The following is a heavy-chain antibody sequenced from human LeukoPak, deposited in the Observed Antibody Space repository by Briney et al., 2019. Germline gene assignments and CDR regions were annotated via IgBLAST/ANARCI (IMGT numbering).Heavy chain of an antibody. D-gene: IGHD6-19*01. CDR3: ARLAVAGTKINDAFDI. CDR1: GFTFSRFA. V-gene: IGHV3-30*04. CDR2: ITYDGSNQ. J-gene: IGHJ3*02. Sequence: GGPLRLSCAASGFTFSRFAMHWVRQAPGKGLEWVALITYDGSNQYYADSVKGRFTFSKDSSKNTLYLQMNSLRAEDTAMYYCARLAVAGTKINDAFDIWGQGTMVAASS.